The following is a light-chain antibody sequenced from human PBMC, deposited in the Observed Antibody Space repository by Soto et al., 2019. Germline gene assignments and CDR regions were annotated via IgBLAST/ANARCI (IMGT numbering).Light chain of an antibody. Sequence: DIQMTQSPSTLSASVGDRVTITCRASQSVSTWLAWYQQKPGIAPKLLIYDASSLESGVPSRFSGSGSGTEFTLTISSLQPDDFATCYCQQYSNYMLTFGGGTKVEIK. CDR3: QQYSNYMLT. CDR2: DAS. V-gene: IGKV1-5*01. CDR1: QSVSTW. J-gene: IGKJ4*01.